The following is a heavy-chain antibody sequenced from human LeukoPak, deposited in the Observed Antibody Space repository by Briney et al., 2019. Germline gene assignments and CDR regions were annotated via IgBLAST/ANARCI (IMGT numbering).Heavy chain of an antibody. Sequence: PSQTLSLTCTVSGGSISSGDYYWSWIRQPPGKGLEWIGYIYYSGSTYYNPSLKSRVTISVDTSKNQFSLKLSSVTAAGTAVYYCARGEAESQSDAWFDPWGQGTLVTVSS. V-gene: IGHV4-30-4*08. D-gene: IGHD3-16*01. CDR1: GGSISSGDYY. J-gene: IGHJ5*02. CDR2: IYYSGST. CDR3: ARGEAESQSDAWFDP.